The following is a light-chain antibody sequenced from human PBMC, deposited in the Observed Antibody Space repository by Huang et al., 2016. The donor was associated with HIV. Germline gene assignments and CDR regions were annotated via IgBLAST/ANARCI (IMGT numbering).Light chain of an antibody. CDR3: HQSRSFPYT. CDR1: QSIGNS. J-gene: IGKJ2*01. Sequence: EIVLTQSPDFQSVTPKERVTITCLASQSIGNSLHWYQQKPGQSPSLLIKDASQSISGVPSRFSGSGFGTDFTLTINGLESEDAATYYCHQSRSFPYTFGQGTRLEIK. CDR2: DAS. V-gene: IGKV6-21*02.